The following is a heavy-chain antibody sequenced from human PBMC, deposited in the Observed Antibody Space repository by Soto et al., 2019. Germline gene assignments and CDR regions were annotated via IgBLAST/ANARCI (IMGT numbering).Heavy chain of an antibody. CDR2: IIPIFGTA. CDR1: GGTFSSYA. CDR3: AREYSSSVGWFDP. V-gene: IGHV1-69*13. J-gene: IGHJ5*02. Sequence: SVKVSCKASGGTFSSYAISWVRQAPGQGLEWMGGIIPIFGTANYAQKFQGRVTITADESTSTAYMELSSLRSEDTAVYYCAREYSSSVGWFDPWGQGTLVTVSS. D-gene: IGHD6-6*01.